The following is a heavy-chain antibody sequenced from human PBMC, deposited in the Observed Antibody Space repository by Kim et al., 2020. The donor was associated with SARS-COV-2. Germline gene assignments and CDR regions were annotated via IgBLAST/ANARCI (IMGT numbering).Heavy chain of an antibody. CDR3: ARRRELYYYGSGSYPPDLYYYYYGMDV. CDR1: GFTFSSYW. J-gene: IGHJ6*02. D-gene: IGHD3-10*01. V-gene: IGHV3-74*01. CDR2: INSDGSST. Sequence: GGSLRLSCAASGFTFSSYWMHWVRQAPGKGVVWVSRINSDGSSTSYADSVKGRFTISRDNAKNTLYLQMNSLRAEDTAVYYCARRRELYYYGSGSYPPDLYYYYYGMDVWGQGTTVTVSS.